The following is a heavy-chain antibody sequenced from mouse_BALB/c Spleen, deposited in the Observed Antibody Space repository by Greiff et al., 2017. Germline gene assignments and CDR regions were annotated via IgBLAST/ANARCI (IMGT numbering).Heavy chain of an antibody. Sequence: VQLKESGGDLVKPGGSLKLSCAASGFTFSSYGMSWVRQTPDKRLEWVATISSGGSYTYYPDSVKGRFTISRDNAKNTLYLQMSSLKSEDTAMYYCARHERLLRGGLSMDYWGQGTSVTVSS. CDR3: ARHERLLRGGLSMDY. J-gene: IGHJ4*01. CDR1: GFTFSSYG. CDR2: ISSGGSYT. D-gene: IGHD1-1*01. V-gene: IGHV5-6*01.